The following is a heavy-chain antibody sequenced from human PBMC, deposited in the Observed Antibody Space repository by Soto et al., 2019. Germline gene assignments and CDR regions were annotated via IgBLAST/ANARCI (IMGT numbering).Heavy chain of an antibody. CDR3: ARNMDYYYGPGSGNGHGF. V-gene: IGHV1-2*02. J-gene: IGHJ6*02. Sequence: QVQLVQSGAELKEPGDSVRVSCEASGYTFTAYYIHWVRQAPGQGLEWMGWINPRFGDTSYAQDLQGRVSMARDTSISTVYMELSRLSSDDTAIDYCARNMDYYYGPGSGNGHGFWGQGTTVTVFS. CDR1: GYTFTAYY. CDR2: INPRFGDT. D-gene: IGHD3-10*01.